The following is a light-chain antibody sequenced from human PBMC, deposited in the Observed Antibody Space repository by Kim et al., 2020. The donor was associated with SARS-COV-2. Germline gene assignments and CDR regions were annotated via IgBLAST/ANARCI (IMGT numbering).Light chain of an antibody. Sequence: APGGAAKSPGERNNMGSKKVQGYRQKAGQAPVLFISQDSDRPAEIPDRFSGSNSGNTATLTISRVEAGDEADYYCQVWDGSTDHYVFGTGTKVTVL. CDR3: QVWDGSTDHYV. CDR2: QDS. CDR1: NMGSKK. J-gene: IGLJ1*01. V-gene: IGLV3-21*04.